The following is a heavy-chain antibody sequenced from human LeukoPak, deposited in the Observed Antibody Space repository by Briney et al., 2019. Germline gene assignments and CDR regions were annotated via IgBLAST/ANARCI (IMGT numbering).Heavy chain of an antibody. J-gene: IGHJ4*02. CDR3: ARDRRDYSSGVD. V-gene: IGHV3-53*01. Sequence: GGSLRLSCTASGFTFDNYAMIWVRQAPGKGLEWVSVIYSGGSTYYADSVKGRFTISRDNSKNTLYLQMNSLRAEDTAVYYCARDRRDYSSGVDWGQGTLVTVSS. CDR1: GFTFDNYA. D-gene: IGHD6-25*01. CDR2: IYSGGST.